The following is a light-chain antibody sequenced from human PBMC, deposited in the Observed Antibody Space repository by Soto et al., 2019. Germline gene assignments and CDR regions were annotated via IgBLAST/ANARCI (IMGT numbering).Light chain of an antibody. CDR1: QSVSNTF. CDR3: QQYGSSPPWT. Sequence: ENVLTQSPGTLSLSPGERATLSCRAGQSVSNTFLAWYQQKPGQAPRLLIYGASNRATGIPDRFSGSGSGTDFTLTISRLEPEDFAVYYCQQYGSSPPWTFGQGTKVDIK. V-gene: IGKV3-20*01. CDR2: GAS. J-gene: IGKJ1*01.